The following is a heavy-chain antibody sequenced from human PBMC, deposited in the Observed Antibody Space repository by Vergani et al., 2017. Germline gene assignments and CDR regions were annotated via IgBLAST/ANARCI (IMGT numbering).Heavy chain of an antibody. CDR3: AKARDPNCKGGNCYSYYYGLDL. Sequence: EVHLLESGGGLVQPGGSLRLSCEASGFIFGSYAMTWARQAPGKGLEWVSAISGSGGNTFYTDSVKGRFTISRDNSKDTLYLQMNSLRVEDTAIYYCAKARDPNCKGGNCYSYYYGLDLWGQGTTVTVSS. J-gene: IGHJ6*02. D-gene: IGHD2-15*01. CDR2: ISGSGGNT. CDR1: GFIFGSYA. V-gene: IGHV3-23*01.